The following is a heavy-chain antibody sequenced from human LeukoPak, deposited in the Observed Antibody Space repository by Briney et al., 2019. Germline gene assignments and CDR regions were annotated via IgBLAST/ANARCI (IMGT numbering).Heavy chain of an antibody. V-gene: IGHV4-59*01. Sequence: SETLSLTCTVSGGSSSSYYWSWIRQPPGKGLEWIGNIHYSGSTNYNPSLKGRVTMSVDTSKNQFSLILSSVTAADTAVYYCAIIRCSYGSVFHYWGRGTLVTVSS. CDR1: GGSSSSYY. CDR3: AIIRCSYGSVFHY. J-gene: IGHJ4*02. D-gene: IGHD5-18*01. CDR2: IHYSGST.